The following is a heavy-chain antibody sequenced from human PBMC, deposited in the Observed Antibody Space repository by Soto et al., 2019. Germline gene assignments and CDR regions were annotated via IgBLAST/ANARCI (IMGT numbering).Heavy chain of an antibody. CDR2: IHYGGIT. CDR1: GVYLTNGKYY. J-gene: IGHJ5*02. CDR3: VRHWSSSGNNWFDP. D-gene: IGHD1-1*01. Sequence: PPATLSLACTVSGVYLTNGKYYWGWIRPPPGKGLDWIGNIHYGGITYYNPSLKSRVTMSVDTPKNQVSLKLSSMTAADTAVYYCVRHWSSSGNNWFDPWGQGTQVTVSS. V-gene: IGHV4-39*01.